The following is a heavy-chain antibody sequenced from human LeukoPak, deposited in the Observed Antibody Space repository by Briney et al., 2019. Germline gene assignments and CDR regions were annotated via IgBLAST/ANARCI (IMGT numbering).Heavy chain of an antibody. V-gene: IGHV3-23*01. Sequence: GGSLRLSCAGSGFTFSSYAMSWVRQAPGKGLEWVSGISSGGGSTYYADSVKGRFTISRDNAKNSLYLQMNSLRAEDTAVYYCARDLVAYYYDSSGPIDYWGQGTLVTVSS. CDR2: ISSGGGST. D-gene: IGHD3-22*01. J-gene: IGHJ4*02. CDR1: GFTFSSYA. CDR3: ARDLVAYYYDSSGPIDY.